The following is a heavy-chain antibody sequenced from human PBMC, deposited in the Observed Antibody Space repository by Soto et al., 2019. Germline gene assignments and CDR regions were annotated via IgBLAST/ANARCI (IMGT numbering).Heavy chain of an antibody. D-gene: IGHD1-26*01. J-gene: IGHJ4*02. CDR3: ARDRATFDY. V-gene: IGHV3-23*01. CDR2: ISGSGSNT. CDR1: GFTFTSYA. Sequence: PGGSVRLSCAASGFTFTSYAMSWVRLTPGKGLEWVSAISGSGSNTFYADSVRGRFTISRDNSKNTVFLQMNNLRAEDTAVYFCARDRATFDYWGQGTRVTVSS.